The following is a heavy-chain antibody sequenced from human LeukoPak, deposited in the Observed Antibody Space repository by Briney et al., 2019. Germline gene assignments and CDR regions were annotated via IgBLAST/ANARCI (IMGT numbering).Heavy chain of an antibody. Sequence: GESLKISYKGSGYNFTRYWIGWVRQMPGKGLEWMGIIYPDDSDTTYSPSFQGQVTFSADKSTSTAFLQWSSLKASDTAIYYCARLRQIGSSGWFFDSWGQGTLVTVSS. J-gene: IGHJ4*02. CDR3: ARLRQIGSSGWFFDS. V-gene: IGHV5-51*01. CDR2: IYPDDSDT. CDR1: GYNFTRYW. D-gene: IGHD6-19*01.